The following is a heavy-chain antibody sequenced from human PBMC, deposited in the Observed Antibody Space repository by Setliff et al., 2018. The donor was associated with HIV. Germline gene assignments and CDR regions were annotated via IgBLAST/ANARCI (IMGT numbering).Heavy chain of an antibody. Sequence: PSETLSLTCAVYGGSVSGHYWGWFRQPPGKGLEWIGEITPSGATNYLPSLKSRVTISVDTSKNQFYLKLSSVTAADTAVYYCARILLYDSSAYFVNAFDIWGQGTVVTVSS. CDR1: GGSVSGHY. V-gene: IGHV4-34*01. CDR3: ARILLYDSSAYFVNAFDI. CDR2: ITPSGAT. D-gene: IGHD3-22*01. J-gene: IGHJ3*02.